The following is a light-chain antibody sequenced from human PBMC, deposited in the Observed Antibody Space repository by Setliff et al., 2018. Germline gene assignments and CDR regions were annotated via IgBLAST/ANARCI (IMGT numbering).Light chain of an antibody. Sequence: QSVLTQPPSTSGTPGQRVTISCSGSSSNIGGNTVNWYQQLPGTAPRLLIFSNNDRPSGVSNRFTGSKSGTSASLTISGLQSEDEGDYYCAAWDDSLTGSYVFGNGTKVTVL. CDR3: AAWDDSLTGSYV. CDR1: SSNIGGNT. J-gene: IGLJ1*01. CDR2: SNN. V-gene: IGLV1-44*01.